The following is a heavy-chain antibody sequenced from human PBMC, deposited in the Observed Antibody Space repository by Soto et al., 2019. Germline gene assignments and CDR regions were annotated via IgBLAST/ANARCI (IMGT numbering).Heavy chain of an antibody. CDR1: GGTFSSYT. V-gene: IGHV1-69*02. D-gene: IGHD2-21*01. J-gene: IGHJ4*02. Sequence: SVKVSCKASGGTFSSYTISWVRQAPGQGLEWMGRIIPILGIANYAQKFQGRVTITADKSTSTAYMELSSLRSEDTAVYYCARAPHCGGDCYFDYWGQGTLVTVSS. CDR3: ARAPHCGGDCYFDY. CDR2: IIPILGIA.